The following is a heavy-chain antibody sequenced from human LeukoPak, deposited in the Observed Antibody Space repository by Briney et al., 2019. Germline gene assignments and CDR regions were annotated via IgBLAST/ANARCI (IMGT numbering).Heavy chain of an antibody. CDR1: GFTFSSYS. CDR2: ISSSSSYI. CDR3: ARVASYYDSSGYSDY. J-gene: IGHJ4*02. Sequence: GGSLRLSCAASGFTFSSYSMNWVRQAPGKGLEWVSSISSSSSYIYYADSVKGRFTISRDNAKNSLYLQMNSLRAEDTAVYYCARVASYYDSSGYSDYWGQGTLVTVPS. V-gene: IGHV3-21*01. D-gene: IGHD3-22*01.